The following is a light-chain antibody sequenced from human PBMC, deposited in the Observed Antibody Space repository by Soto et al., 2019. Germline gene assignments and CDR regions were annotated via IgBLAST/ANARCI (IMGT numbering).Light chain of an antibody. CDR1: QSVSRNY. J-gene: IGKJ4*01. CDR2: GAS. CDR3: HRYGISP. V-gene: IGKV3-20*01. Sequence: EIVLTQSPDTLSLSPGERATLSCRASQSVSRNYLAWYQQKPGQAPRLLIYGASSRATGIPDRFSGSGSGTEFTLTISRLEPEDFAVYYCHRYGISPFGGGTKVDIK.